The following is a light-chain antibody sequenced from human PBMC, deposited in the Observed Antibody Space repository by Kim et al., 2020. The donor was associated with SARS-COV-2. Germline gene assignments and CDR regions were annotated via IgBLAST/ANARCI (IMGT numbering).Light chain of an antibody. J-gene: IGLJ3*02. Sequence: LTCTLRSGINVGTYRIYWYQQKPGSPPQYLLRYKSDSDKQQGSGVPSRFSGSKDASANAGILLISGLQSEDEADYYCMIWYSSAWVFGGGTKLTVL. CDR1: SGINVGTYR. CDR3: MIWYSSAWV. CDR2: YKSDSDK. V-gene: IGLV5-45*02.